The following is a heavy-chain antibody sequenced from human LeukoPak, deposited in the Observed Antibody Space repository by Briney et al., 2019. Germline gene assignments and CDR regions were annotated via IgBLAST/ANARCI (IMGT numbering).Heavy chain of an antibody. CDR1: GFTFSSYA. CDR3: AXAGXLXSQVHAFDI. V-gene: IGHV3-30-3*01. CDR2: ISYDGSNK. Sequence: PGGSLRLSCAASGFTFSSYAMHWVRQAPGKGLEWVAVISYDGSNKYYADSVKGRFTISRDNSKNTLYLQMNSLRAEDTAVYYCAXAGXLXSQVHAFDIWGQGTMVTVSS. J-gene: IGHJ3*02.